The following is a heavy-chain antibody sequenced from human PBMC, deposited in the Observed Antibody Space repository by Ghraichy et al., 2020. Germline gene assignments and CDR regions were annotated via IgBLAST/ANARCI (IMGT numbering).Heavy chain of an antibody. CDR2: INHSRST. CDR3: ARGIRRFGEVSGRHGILAY. V-gene: IGHV4-34*01. D-gene: IGHD3-10*01. Sequence: SQTLSLTCAVYGKSFSGYYWNWIRQPPGKGLEWIGEINHSRSTNYNPSLESRVTISVDTSKSHFSLKLNSVAAADTAVYYCARGIRRFGEVSGRHGILAYWGQGTLVTVSS. J-gene: IGHJ4*02. CDR1: GKSFSGYY.